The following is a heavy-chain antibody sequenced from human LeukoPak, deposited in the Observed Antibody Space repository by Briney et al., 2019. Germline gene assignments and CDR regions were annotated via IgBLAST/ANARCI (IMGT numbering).Heavy chain of an antibody. Sequence: PSETLSLTCAVYGGSFSGYYWSWIRQPPGKGLEWIGEINHSGSTNYNPSLKSRVTISVDTSTNQFSLKLSSVTAADTAVYYCASMQLRGIYYYYMDVWGKGTTVTVSS. CDR1: GGSFSGYY. D-gene: IGHD6-6*01. V-gene: IGHV4-34*01. CDR2: INHSGST. J-gene: IGHJ6*03. CDR3: ASMQLRGIYYYYMDV.